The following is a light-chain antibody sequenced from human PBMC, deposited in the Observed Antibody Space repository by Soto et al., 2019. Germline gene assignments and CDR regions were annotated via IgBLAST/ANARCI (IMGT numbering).Light chain of an antibody. Sequence: EVVLTQSPVTLSLSPGDTATLSCRATERISSSLAWYQQKPGQPPRLLIYGASTRATGVPARFSGSGSGTEFTLTISSLQSEDFALYYCQQYSDWPPWTFGQGTKVDIK. CDR1: ERISSS. J-gene: IGKJ1*01. CDR3: QQYSDWPPWT. V-gene: IGKV3-15*01. CDR2: GAS.